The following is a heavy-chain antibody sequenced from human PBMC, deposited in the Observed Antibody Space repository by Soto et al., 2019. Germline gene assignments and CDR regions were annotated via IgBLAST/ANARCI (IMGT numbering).Heavy chain of an antibody. J-gene: IGHJ5*02. D-gene: IGHD2-2*01. V-gene: IGHV3-30*18. Sequence: GGSLRLSCAASGFTFSSYGMHWVRQAPGKGLEWVAVISYDGSNKYYADSVKGRFTISRDNSKNTLYLQMNSLRAEDTAVYYCAKDGDCSSTSCPQGRNWFDPWGQGTLVTVSS. CDR2: ISYDGSNK. CDR1: GFTFSSYG. CDR3: AKDGDCSSTSCPQGRNWFDP.